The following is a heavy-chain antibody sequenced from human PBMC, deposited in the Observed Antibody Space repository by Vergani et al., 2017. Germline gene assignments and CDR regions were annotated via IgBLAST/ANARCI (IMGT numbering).Heavy chain of an antibody. D-gene: IGHD2-2*01. Sequence: QVQLVQSGAEVKKPGASVKVSCKASGYTFTSYGISWVRQAPGQGLEWMGWISAYNGNTNYAQKLQGRVTITRDTSASTAYMELSSLRSEDTAVYYCASSSPSCSRCFDYWGQGTLVTVSS. V-gene: IGHV1-18*01. CDR1: GYTFTSYG. CDR2: ISAYNGNT. J-gene: IGHJ4*02. CDR3: ASSSPSCSRCFDY.